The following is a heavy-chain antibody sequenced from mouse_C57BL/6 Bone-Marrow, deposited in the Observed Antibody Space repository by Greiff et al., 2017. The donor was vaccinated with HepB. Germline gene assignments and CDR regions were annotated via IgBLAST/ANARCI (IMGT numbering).Heavy chain of an antibody. Sequence: EVKLVESGGGLVKPGGSLKLSCAASGFTFSSYAMSWVRQTPEKRLEWVATISDGGSYTYYPDNVKGRFTISRDNAKNNLYLQMSHLKSEDTAMYYCARDEVWLAYYYAMDYWGQGTSVTVSS. CDR3: ARDEVWLAYYYAMDY. J-gene: IGHJ4*01. CDR2: ISDGGSYT. D-gene: IGHD2-2*01. CDR1: GFTFSSYA. V-gene: IGHV5-4*01.